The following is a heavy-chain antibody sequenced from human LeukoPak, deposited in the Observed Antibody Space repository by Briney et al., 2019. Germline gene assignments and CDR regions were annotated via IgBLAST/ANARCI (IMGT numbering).Heavy chain of an antibody. Sequence: SETLSLTCTVSGGSISSSSYYWSWIRQPPGKGLEWIGYIYYSGSTNYNPSLKSRVTISVDTSKNQFSLKLSSVTAAVTAVYYCARGGPYGDYTSDAFDIWGQGTMVTVSS. CDR2: IYYSGST. V-gene: IGHV4-61*01. J-gene: IGHJ3*02. CDR3: ARGGPYGDYTSDAFDI. CDR1: GGSISSSSYY. D-gene: IGHD4-17*01.